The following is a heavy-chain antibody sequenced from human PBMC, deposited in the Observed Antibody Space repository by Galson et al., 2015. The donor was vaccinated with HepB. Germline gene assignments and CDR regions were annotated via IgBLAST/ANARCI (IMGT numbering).Heavy chain of an antibody. CDR2: ISNSGRPI. J-gene: IGHJ5*02. D-gene: IGHD1-7*01. CDR1: GFIFTDYY. V-gene: IGHV3-11*01. Sequence: SLRLSCAASGFIFTDYYMTWLRQAPGKGLEWLSYISNSGRPIYYADSVKGRFTISRDNAKNSLYLQMNSLRVEDTAMYYCARDFRTGTTNWFDPWGQGTLVTVSS. CDR3: ARDFRTGTTNWFDP.